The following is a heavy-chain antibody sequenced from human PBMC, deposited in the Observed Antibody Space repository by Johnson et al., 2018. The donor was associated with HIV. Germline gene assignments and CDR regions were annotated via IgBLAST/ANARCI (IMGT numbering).Heavy chain of an antibody. V-gene: IGHV3-23*04. CDR3: AREGGSYKDDAFDI. D-gene: IGHD1-26*01. J-gene: IGHJ3*02. Sequence: VQLVESGGGLVKPGGSLRLSCAASGFIFSDYYMSWIRQAPGKGLEWVSAISGSGGSTYYAASVKGRFTISRDNSKNTLDLQMHSLRAEDTALYYCAREGGSYKDDAFDIWGQGTVVTVSS. CDR2: ISGSGGST. CDR1: GFIFSDYY.